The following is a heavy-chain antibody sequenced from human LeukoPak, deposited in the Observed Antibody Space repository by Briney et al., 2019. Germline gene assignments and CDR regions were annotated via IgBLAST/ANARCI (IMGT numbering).Heavy chain of an antibody. D-gene: IGHD2-15*01. CDR3: ARDATSGGSYAY. CDR2: ISGSGGSA. CDR1: GFTFSSYA. Sequence: GGSLRLSCAASGFTFSSYAMSWVRQAPGKGLEWVSAISGSGGSAYYADSVKGRFTISRDNAKNSLYLQMNSLRAEDTAVYYCARDATSGGSYAYWGQGTLVTVSS. V-gene: IGHV3-23*01. J-gene: IGHJ4*02.